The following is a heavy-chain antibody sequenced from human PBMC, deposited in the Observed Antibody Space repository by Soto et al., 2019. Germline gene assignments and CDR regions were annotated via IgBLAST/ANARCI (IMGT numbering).Heavy chain of an antibody. Sequence: PSETLSLTCAVSGGSISSSNWWSWVRQPPGKGLEWIGEIYHSGSTNDNPSRKSRVTISVDKTKNQFSLKLSSVTAADTAVYYCAGAAAVYYYGMDVWGQGTTVTVSS. D-gene: IGHD6-13*01. J-gene: IGHJ6*02. V-gene: IGHV4-4*02. CDR3: AGAAAVYYYGMDV. CDR1: GGSISSSNW. CDR2: IYHSGST.